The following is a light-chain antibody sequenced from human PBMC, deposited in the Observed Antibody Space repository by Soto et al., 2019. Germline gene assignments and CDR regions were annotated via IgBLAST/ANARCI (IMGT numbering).Light chain of an antibody. CDR2: DAS. J-gene: IGKJ5*01. Sequence: EIVLTQSPGTLSLSPGERATLSFGAIQSVTSSYLAWYQQKPGQAPRLLIYDASNRATGIPARFSGSGSGTDFTLTISSLEPEDFAVYYCQQRSNWPPITFGQGTRLEIK. CDR3: QQRSNWPPIT. V-gene: IGKV3-11*01. CDR1: QSVTSSY.